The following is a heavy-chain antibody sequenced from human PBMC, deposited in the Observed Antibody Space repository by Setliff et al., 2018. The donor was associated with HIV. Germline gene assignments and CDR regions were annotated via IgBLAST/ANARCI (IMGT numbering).Heavy chain of an antibody. CDR1: GFTFSYFG. CDR2: IQYDGRKN. CDR3: AKDQGRVNDH. V-gene: IGHV3-30*02. J-gene: IGHJ4*02. D-gene: IGHD3-16*01. Sequence: GGSLRLSCAASGFTFSYFGMHWVRQAPGKGLEWVAFIQYDGRKNNYADSVKGRFTISRDNSRNTVFLQTNNLRTEDTAVYYCAKDQGRVNDHWGLGTLVTVSS.